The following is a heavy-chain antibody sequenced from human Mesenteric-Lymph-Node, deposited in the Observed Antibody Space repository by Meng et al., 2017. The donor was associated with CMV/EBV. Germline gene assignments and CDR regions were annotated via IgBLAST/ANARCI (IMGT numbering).Heavy chain of an antibody. V-gene: IGHV2-5*01. J-gene: IGHJ3*01. Sequence: SGPTLVKPTQTLTLTCTFSGFSLSTSGVGVGWIRQPPGKALEWLALIYWNDDKRYSPSLKSSLTITKDTSKNQVVLTMTNMDPVDTATYYCAHTFFGTAQFAFDFWGQGTMVTVSS. CDR1: GFSLSTSGVG. CDR2: IYWNDDK. CDR3: AHTFFGTAQFAFDF. D-gene: IGHD3-3*01.